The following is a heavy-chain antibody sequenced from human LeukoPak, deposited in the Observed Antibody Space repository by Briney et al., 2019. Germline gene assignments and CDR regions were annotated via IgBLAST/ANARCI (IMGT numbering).Heavy chain of an antibody. J-gene: IGHJ4*02. D-gene: IGHD5-18*01. V-gene: IGHV3-11*04. Sequence: SGGSLRLSCAASGFTFSDYYMSWIRQAPGKGLEWVSYISSSGSTIYYADSVKGRFTISRDNSKNTLYLQMNSLRAEDTAVYYCASRGYSYGYDYWGQGTLVTVSS. CDR2: ISSSGSTI. CDR3: ASRGYSYGYDY. CDR1: GFTFSDYY.